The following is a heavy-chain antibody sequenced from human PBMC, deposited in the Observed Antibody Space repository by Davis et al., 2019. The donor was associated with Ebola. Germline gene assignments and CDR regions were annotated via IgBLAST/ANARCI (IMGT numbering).Heavy chain of an antibody. Sequence: HTGGSLRLSCAASGFTFSSYWMSWVRQAPGKGLVWVSRINSDGSSTSYADSVKGRFTISRDNAKNTLYLQMNSLRAEDTAVYYCARGRDYVWGSYRDDAFDIWGQGTMVTVSS. V-gene: IGHV3-74*01. CDR2: INSDGSST. CDR3: ARGRDYVWGSYRDDAFDI. CDR1: GFTFSSYW. D-gene: IGHD3-16*02. J-gene: IGHJ3*02.